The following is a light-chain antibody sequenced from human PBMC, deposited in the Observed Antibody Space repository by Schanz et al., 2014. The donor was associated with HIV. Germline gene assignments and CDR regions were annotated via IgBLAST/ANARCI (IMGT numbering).Light chain of an antibody. Sequence: QSALTQPRSVSGSPGQSVTISCTGTSSDVGGYNYVSWYQQHPGKAPKLMIYDVSSRPSGVSNRFSGSKSGNTASLTVSGLQAEDEGDYYCSSYAGSNNLVVFGGGTKLTVL. CDR2: DVS. CDR3: SSYAGSNNLVV. V-gene: IGLV2-11*01. J-gene: IGLJ2*01. CDR1: SSDVGGYNY.